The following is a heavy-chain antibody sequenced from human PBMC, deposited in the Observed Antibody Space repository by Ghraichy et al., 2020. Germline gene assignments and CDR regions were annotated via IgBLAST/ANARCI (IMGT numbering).Heavy chain of an antibody. J-gene: IGHJ4*02. CDR1: GFTFSSYV. D-gene: IGHD6-6*01. CDR2: ISGSGGST. Sequence: GGSLRLSCAASGFTFSSYVMSWVRQAPGKGLEWVSAISGSGGSTYYADSVKGRFTISRDNSKNTLYLQMNSLRVEDTAVYYCAKAPPYSSSSVHSLDYWGQGTLVTVSS. CDR3: AKAPPYSSSSVHSLDY. V-gene: IGHV3-23*01.